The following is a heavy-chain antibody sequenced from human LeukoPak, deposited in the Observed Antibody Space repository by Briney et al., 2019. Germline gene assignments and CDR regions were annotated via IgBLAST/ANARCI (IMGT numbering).Heavy chain of an antibody. CDR1: GFTFASYG. Sequence: PGGSLRLSRAASGFTFASYGMSWVRQAPGKGLEWVSFITTNGGRTSYADSVEGRFTISRDNPRNTLYMQMNSLRDEDTAVYYCAIMHGYYDGTGYWVQWGQGTLVTVSS. V-gene: IGHV3-23*01. D-gene: IGHD3-22*01. CDR3: AIMHGYYDGTGYWVQ. CDR2: ITTNGGRT. J-gene: IGHJ1*01.